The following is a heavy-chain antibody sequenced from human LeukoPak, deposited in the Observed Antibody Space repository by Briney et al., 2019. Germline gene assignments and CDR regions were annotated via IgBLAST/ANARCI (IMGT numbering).Heavy chain of an antibody. CDR2: INTNTGNP. CDR1: GYTFTSYA. CDR3: ARVSAPGSGSYYYYHYGMDV. D-gene: IGHD3-10*01. V-gene: IGHV7-4-1*02. J-gene: IGHJ6*02. Sequence: GASVKVSCKASGYTFTSYAMNWVRQAPGQGLEWMGWINTNTGNPTYAQGFTGRFVFSLDTSVSTAYLQISSLKAEDTAVYYCARVSAPGSGSYYYYHYGMDVWGQGTTVTVSS.